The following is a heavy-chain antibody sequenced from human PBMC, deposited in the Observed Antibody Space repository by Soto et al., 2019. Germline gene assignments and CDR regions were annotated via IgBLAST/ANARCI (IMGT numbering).Heavy chain of an antibody. CDR3: VPGKGCSSTSCYRPVDGY. CDR2: ISGRGGST. CDR1: GFTFSSYA. V-gene: IGHV3-23*01. Sequence: EVQLLESGGGLVQPGGSLRLSCAASGFTFSSYAMSWVRQAPGKGLERVSAISGRGGSTYYAESVKGRFTISRDNSNNTLYLQMNSLRAGDMAVYYCVPGKGCSSTSCYRPVDGYWGQGTLVTVSS. J-gene: IGHJ4*02. D-gene: IGHD2-2*01.